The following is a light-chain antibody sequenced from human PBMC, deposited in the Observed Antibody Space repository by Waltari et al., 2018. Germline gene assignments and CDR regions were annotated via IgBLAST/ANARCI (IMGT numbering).Light chain of an antibody. CDR2: EAS. Sequence: DIQMTQAPSTLSPSVGDRVTITCRASQSIATWLAWYQQKPGKAPNLLIYEASSLGSGVPSRFSGSGSGTEFTLTISSLQPDDFATYYCQQYNSYPWTVGQGTKVEIK. CDR3: QQYNSYPWT. J-gene: IGKJ1*01. V-gene: IGKV1-5*03. CDR1: QSIATW.